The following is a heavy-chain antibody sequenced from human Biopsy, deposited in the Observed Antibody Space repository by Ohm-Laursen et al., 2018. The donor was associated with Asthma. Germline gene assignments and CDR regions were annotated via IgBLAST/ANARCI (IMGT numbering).Heavy chain of an antibody. CDR3: AKAIFQGGKLGGVFGI. J-gene: IGHJ3*02. V-gene: IGHV3-30*18. D-gene: IGHD3-16*01. CDR2: ISFDGSRQ. Sequence: SLRLSCTASEFSFSNYGMHWVRQAPGKGLEWVSIISFDGSRQLYADSVKGRFTISRDNSKNTLYLQMNSLRPEDTAVYFCAKAIFQGGKLGGVFGIWGKGKTVTASS. CDR1: EFSFSNYG.